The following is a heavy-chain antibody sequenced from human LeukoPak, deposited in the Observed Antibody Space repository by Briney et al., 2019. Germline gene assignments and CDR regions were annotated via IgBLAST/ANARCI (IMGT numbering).Heavy chain of an antibody. V-gene: IGHV3-9*01. D-gene: IGHD2-15*01. CDR1: GFTFDDYA. J-gene: IGHJ2*01. CDR3: AKAGYNCSGGSCDSYWYFDL. CDR2: ISWNSGSI. Sequence: GRSLRLSCAASGFTFDDYAMHWVRQAPGKGLEWVSGISWNSGSIGYADSVKGRFTISRDNAKNSLYLQMNSLRAEDTALYYCAKAGYNCSGGSCDSYWYFDLWGRGTLVTVSS.